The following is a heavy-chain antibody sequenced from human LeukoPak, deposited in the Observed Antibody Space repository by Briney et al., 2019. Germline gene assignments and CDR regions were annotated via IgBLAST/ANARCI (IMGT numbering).Heavy chain of an antibody. CDR3: AKVPSSSSPDY. Sequence: GGSLRLSCAASGFTFSSYGMHWVRQAPGKGLEWVAVISYDGSNKYYADSVKGRFTISRDNSKNTLYLQMNGLRAEDTAVYYCAKVPSSSSPDYWGQGTLVTVSS. CDR1: GFTFSSYG. J-gene: IGHJ4*02. V-gene: IGHV3-30*18. D-gene: IGHD6-13*01. CDR2: ISYDGSNK.